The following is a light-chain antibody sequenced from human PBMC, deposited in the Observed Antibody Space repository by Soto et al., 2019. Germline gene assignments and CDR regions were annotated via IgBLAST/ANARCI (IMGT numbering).Light chain of an antibody. V-gene: IGKV1-39*01. CDR3: QQSYSTPRT. CDR1: QSIRSY. Sequence: DIQMTQSPSSLSPPVGDRVTITCRASQSIRSYLNWYQQKPGKAPKLLIYAASSLQSGVPSRFSGSGSGTDFTLTISSLQPEDFATYYCQQSYSTPRTFGQGTKVEIK. J-gene: IGKJ1*01. CDR2: AAS.